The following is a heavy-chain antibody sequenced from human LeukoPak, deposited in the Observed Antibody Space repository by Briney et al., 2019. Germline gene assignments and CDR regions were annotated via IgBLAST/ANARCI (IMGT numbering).Heavy chain of an antibody. D-gene: IGHD2-2*01. CDR1: GVSISGSTYS. J-gene: IGHJ5*02. CDR3: ARAVGWFDP. CDR2: IYYSGST. Sequence: SETLSLTCIVSGVSISGSTYSWDWIRQPPGKGLEWIGYIYYSGSTYYNPSLKSRVTISVDTSKNQFSLKLSSVTAADTAVYYCARAVGWFDPWGQGTLVTVSS. V-gene: IGHV4-30-4*08.